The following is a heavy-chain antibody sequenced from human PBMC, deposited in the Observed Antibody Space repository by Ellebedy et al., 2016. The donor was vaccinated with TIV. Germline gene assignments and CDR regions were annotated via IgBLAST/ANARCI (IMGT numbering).Heavy chain of an antibody. J-gene: IGHJ4*02. V-gene: IGHV3-11*06. CDR1: GFTFSDYY. Sequence: GESLKISCAASGFTFSDYYMSWIRQAPGKGLEWVSYISSSSSYTNYADSVKGRFTISRDNAKNSLYLQMTSLRAEDTAVYYCARKGYYYDSSGYYYYFDYWGQGTLVTVSS. D-gene: IGHD3-22*01. CDR3: ARKGYYYDSSGYYYYFDY. CDR2: ISSSSSYT.